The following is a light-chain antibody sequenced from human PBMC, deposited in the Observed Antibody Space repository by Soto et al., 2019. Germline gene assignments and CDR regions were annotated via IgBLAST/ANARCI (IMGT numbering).Light chain of an antibody. V-gene: IGLV2-14*01. Sequence: QSALTQPASVSGSPGQTITISCTGTSSDVGGYNYDSWYQQHPGKAPTLVIYGVSYRPSGVSARFSGSKFQNTASLTISGLRAEDEADYYCSSFRTGSVVLFGGGTKVTVL. J-gene: IGLJ3*02. CDR3: SSFRTGSVVL. CDR1: SSDVGGYNY. CDR2: GVS.